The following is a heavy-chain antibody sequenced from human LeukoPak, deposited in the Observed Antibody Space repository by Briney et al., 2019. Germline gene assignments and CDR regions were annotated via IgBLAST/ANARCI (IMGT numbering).Heavy chain of an antibody. V-gene: IGHV3-53*01. CDR3: ARASPYYYGSGSYYDY. D-gene: IGHD3-10*01. CDR1: GFTVSGNY. CDR2: IYSGGNR. Sequence: GGSLRLSCAASGFTVSGNYMSWVRQAPGKGLEWVSVIYSGGNRYYADSVKGRFTISRDNSKNTLYLQMNSLRAEDTAVYYCARASPYYYGSGSYYDYWGQGTLVTVSS. J-gene: IGHJ4*02.